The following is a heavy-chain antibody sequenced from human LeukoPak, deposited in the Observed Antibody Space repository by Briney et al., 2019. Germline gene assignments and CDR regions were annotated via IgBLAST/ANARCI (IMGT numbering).Heavy chain of an antibody. D-gene: IGHD1/OR15-1a*01. CDR1: GYTFTSCG. Sequence: ASVKVSCKASGYTFTSCGISWVRQAPGQGLEWMGWISAYNGNTNYAQKLQGRVTMTTDTSTSTAYVELRSLRSDGTAVYYCARVKLVHGWFDPWGQGTLVTVSS. CDR3: ARVKLVHGWFDP. V-gene: IGHV1-18*01. J-gene: IGHJ5*02. CDR2: ISAYNGNT.